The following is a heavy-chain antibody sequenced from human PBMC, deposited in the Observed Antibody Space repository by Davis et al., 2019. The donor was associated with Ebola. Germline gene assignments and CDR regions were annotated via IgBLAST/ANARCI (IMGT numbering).Heavy chain of an antibody. Sequence: GESLKISCAASGFTFSSHWMHWVRQAPGKGLVWVSRINSYGTTTNYADSVKGRFTISRDTAKHKLYLQMNSLRAEDTAVYCCARDMYSSSRGYYYYGMDVWGQGTTVTVSS. CDR1: GFTFSSHW. CDR2: INSYGTTT. V-gene: IGHV3-74*01. D-gene: IGHD6-6*01. CDR3: ARDMYSSSRGYYYYGMDV. J-gene: IGHJ6*02.